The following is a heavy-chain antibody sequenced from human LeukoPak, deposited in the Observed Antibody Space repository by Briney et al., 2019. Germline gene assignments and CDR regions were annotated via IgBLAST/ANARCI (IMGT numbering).Heavy chain of an antibody. CDR3: ARDHYGSGSYYNEGLLDY. D-gene: IGHD3-10*01. CDR2: IYYSGST. V-gene: IGHV4-39*07. Sequence: SETLSLTCTVSGGSISSSSYYWGWIRQPPGKGLEWIGSIYYSGSTYYNPSLKSRVTISVDTSKNQFSLKLSSVTAADTAVYYCARDHYGSGSYYNEGLLDYWGQGTLVTVSS. J-gene: IGHJ4*02. CDR1: GGSISSSSYY.